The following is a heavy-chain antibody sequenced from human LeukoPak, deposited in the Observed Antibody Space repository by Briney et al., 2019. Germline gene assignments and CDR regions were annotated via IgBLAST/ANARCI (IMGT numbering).Heavy chain of an antibody. CDR2: IYYSGST. D-gene: IGHD2-2*02. Sequence: SETLSLTCTVSGGSIRSYYWSWIRQPPGKGLEWIGYIYYSGSTNYNPSLKSRVTISVDTSKNQFSLKLSSVTAADTAVYYCAAYPPPIQYCSSTSCYTGWFDPWGQGTLVTVSS. CDR1: GGSIRSYY. V-gene: IGHV4-59*01. J-gene: IGHJ5*02. CDR3: AAYPPPIQYCSSTSCYTGWFDP.